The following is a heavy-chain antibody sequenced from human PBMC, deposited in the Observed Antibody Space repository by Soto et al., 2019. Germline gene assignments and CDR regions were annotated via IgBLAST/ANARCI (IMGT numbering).Heavy chain of an antibody. J-gene: IGHJ5*02. V-gene: IGHV5-51*01. D-gene: IGHD3-10*01. CDR3: AKPPGGSGSYYNLHWFDP. Sequence: GESLKISCKASGYSFTTYGIAWVRQMPGKGLEWMGIIYPGDSETRYSPSFQGQVTISADTLYLQMNSLRAEDTAVYYCAKPPGGSGSYYNLHWFDPWGQGTLVTVSS. CDR1: GYSFTTYG. CDR2: IYPGDSET.